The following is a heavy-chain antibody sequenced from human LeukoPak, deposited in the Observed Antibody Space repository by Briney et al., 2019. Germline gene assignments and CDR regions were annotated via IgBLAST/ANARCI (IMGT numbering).Heavy chain of an antibody. V-gene: IGHV1-69*13. J-gene: IGHJ4*02. CDR3: AAGNGIGRYSSGPVFDY. Sequence: SVEVSCKASGGTFSSYAISWVRQAPGQGLEWMGGIIPIFGTANYAQKFQGRVTITADESTSTAYMELSSLRSEDTAVYYCAAGNGIGRYSSGPVFDYWGQGTLVTVSS. CDR2: IIPIFGTA. D-gene: IGHD6-19*01. CDR1: GGTFSSYA.